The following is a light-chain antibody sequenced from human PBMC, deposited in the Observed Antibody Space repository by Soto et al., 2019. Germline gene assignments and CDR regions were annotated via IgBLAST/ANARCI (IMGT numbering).Light chain of an antibody. CDR3: CSYAGRSNVV. Sequence: QSVLTQPASVSGSPGQSITISCTGTSSDVGTYNLVSWYQQHPGKAPKVMIYEVSKRPAGVSNRFSGSKSGNTASLTISGLQAEDEADYYCCSYAGRSNVVFGGGTKLTVL. CDR1: SSDVGTYNL. V-gene: IGLV2-23*02. J-gene: IGLJ2*01. CDR2: EVS.